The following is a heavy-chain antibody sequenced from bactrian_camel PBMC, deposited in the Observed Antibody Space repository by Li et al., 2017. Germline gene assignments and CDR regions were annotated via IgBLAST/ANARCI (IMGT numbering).Heavy chain of an antibody. D-gene: IGHD2*01. CDR3: AASTSRCSGTVFSARCYTF. Sequence: HVQLVESGGGSVQTGGSLRLSCAASGYTYSSYCMGWFRQAPGKEREGVAVIDSDGLAKYADSVKGRFTASQDNAKPIWYLQMDSLALEDTAMYYCAASTSRCSGTVFSARCYTFWGQGTQVTVS. J-gene: IGHJ4*01. CDR1: GYTYSSYC. CDR2: IDSDGLA. V-gene: IGHV3S9*01.